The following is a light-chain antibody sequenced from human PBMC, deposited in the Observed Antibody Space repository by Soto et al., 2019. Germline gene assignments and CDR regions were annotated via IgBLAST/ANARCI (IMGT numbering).Light chain of an antibody. Sequence: EIVMTQSPATLSVSPGERATLSCRASQSVSSNLAWYQRKPGQAPRLLIYGASTRATGIPARFSGSGSGTEFTLTISSLQSEDFAVYYCQQYNNWPDMYTFGQGTKLEIK. CDR3: QQYNNWPDMYT. J-gene: IGKJ2*01. CDR2: GAS. CDR1: QSVSSN. V-gene: IGKV3-15*01.